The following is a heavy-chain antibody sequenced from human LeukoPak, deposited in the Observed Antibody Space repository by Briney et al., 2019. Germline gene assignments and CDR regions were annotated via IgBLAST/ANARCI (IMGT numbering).Heavy chain of an antibody. CDR3: ARPSPPGDGYNPPDH. J-gene: IGHJ4*02. CDR2: ISHDGRTK. Sequence: GGSLRLSCVVSGYNFDNFAMHWVRQPLGKGLEWVAVISHDGRTKYYADSMKGRITISRDNSKNTLFLQMNNLRSEDTAVYFCARPSPPGDGYNPPDHWGQGTLVTVSS. CDR1: GYNFDNFA. V-gene: IGHV3-30*04. D-gene: IGHD5-24*01.